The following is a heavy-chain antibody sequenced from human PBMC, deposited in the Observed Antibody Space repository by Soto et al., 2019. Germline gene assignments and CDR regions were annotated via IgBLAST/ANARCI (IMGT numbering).Heavy chain of an antibody. D-gene: IGHD6-13*01. CDR3: ARGAAAGLYYFDH. CDR2: IGTGCDT. CDR1: GFTSSTYD. V-gene: IGHV3-13*01. Sequence: EVQLVESGGGLVQPGGSLRLSCAASGFTSSTYDMHWVRQATGKGPEWVSAIGTGCDTYYLGSVKGRFTISRENAKNSLFLQMNSLRGEDTAVYYCARGAAAGLYYFDHWGQGTLVTVSS. J-gene: IGHJ4*02.